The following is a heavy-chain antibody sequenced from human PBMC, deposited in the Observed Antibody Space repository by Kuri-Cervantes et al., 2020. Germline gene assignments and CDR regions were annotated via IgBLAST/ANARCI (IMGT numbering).Heavy chain of an antibody. CDR1: GFTFGDYA. D-gene: IGHD1-14*01. Sequence: GSLRLSCTASGFTFGDYAMSWVRQAPGKGLEWIGEINHSGSTNYNPSLKSRVTISVDTSKNQFSLKLSSVTAADTAVYYCARAHPEDWYFDLWGRGTLVTVSS. CDR3: ARAHPEDWYFDL. J-gene: IGHJ2*01. V-gene: IGHV4-34*01. CDR2: INHSGST.